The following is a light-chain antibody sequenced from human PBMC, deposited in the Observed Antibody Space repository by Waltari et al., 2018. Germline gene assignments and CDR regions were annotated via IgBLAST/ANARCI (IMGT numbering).Light chain of an antibody. V-gene: IGKV3-15*01. Sequence: EIVMTQSPAPLSVSPGERATLSCRASQSVSSNLAWYQQKPGQAPRLLIYGASTRATGIPARFSGSGSGTEFTLTISSLQSEDFAVDYCQQYNNWPPLYTFGQGTKLEIK. J-gene: IGKJ2*01. CDR3: QQYNNWPPLYT. CDR1: QSVSSN. CDR2: GAS.